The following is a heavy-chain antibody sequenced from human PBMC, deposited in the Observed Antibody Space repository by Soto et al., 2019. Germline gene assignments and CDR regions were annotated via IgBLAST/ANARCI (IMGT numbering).Heavy chain of an antibody. CDR2: IYYSGST. J-gene: IGHJ4*02. Sequence: QVQLQESGPGLVKPSQTLSLTCTVSGGSISSGGYCWSWIRQHPGKGLEWIGYIYYSGSTYYNPSLKSRVTISVDTSKNQFSLKLSSVTAADTAVYYCARAEYYDSSGYYWGHYFDYWGQGTLVTVSS. D-gene: IGHD3-22*01. V-gene: IGHV4-31*03. CDR1: GGSISSGGYC. CDR3: ARAEYYDSSGYYWGHYFDY.